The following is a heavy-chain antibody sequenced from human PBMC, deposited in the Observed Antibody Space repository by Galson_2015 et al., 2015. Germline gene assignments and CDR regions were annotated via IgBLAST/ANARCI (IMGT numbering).Heavy chain of an antibody. V-gene: IGHV3-48*01. D-gene: IGHD5-18*01. CDR2: IRSSSSTI. CDR3: AREKVETSMGIDY. CDR1: GFTFSTYS. Sequence: SLRLSCAASGFTFSTYSMSWVRQAPGKGLEWVSYIRSSSSTIYYADSVKGRFTISRDNSKNSLYLQMNSLRAEDTAVYFCAREKVETSMGIDYWGQGTLVTVSS. J-gene: IGHJ4*02.